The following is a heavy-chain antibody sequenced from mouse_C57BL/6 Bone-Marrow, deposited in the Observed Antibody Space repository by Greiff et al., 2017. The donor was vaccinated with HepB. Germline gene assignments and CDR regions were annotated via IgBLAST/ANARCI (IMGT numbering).Heavy chain of an antibody. CDR2: ISNGGGST. V-gene: IGHV5-12*01. D-gene: IGHD1-1*01. CDR3: ARRGYYGSSLYYAMDY. J-gene: IGHJ4*01. Sequence: EVHLVESGGGLVQPGGSLKLSCAASGFTFSDYYMYWVRQTPEKRLEWVAYISNGGGSTYYPDTVKGRFTISRDNAKNTLYLQMSRLKSEDTAMYYCARRGYYGSSLYYAMDYWGQGTSVTVSS. CDR1: GFTFSDYY.